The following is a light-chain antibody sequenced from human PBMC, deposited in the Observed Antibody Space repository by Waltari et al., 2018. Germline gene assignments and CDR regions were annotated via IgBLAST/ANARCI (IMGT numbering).Light chain of an antibody. CDR2: DAS. CDR3: QHRYNWPRT. J-gene: IGKJ1*01. CDR1: QSISNN. V-gene: IGKV3-11*01. Sequence: ILLTQSPVILSVSPGGRATLSCRASQSISNNLAWYQQKPGQAPRLPIYDASTRATGIPARFSGSASGTDFTLTIASLEPEDLAVYYCQHRYNWPRTFGQGTKVEIK.